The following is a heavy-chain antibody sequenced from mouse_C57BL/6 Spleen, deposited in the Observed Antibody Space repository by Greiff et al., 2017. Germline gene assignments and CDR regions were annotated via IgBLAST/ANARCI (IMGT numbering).Heavy chain of an antibody. CDR2: ISGGGGNT. V-gene: IGHV5-9*01. J-gene: IGHJ3*01. CDR3: ARPDTAWFAY. CDR1: GFTFSSYT. Sequence: EVHLVESGGGLVKPGGSLKLSCAASGFTFSSYTMSWVRQTPEKRLEWVATISGGGGNTYYPDSVKGRFTISRDNAKNTLYLQMSSLRSEDTALYYCARPDTAWFAYWGQGTLVTVSA.